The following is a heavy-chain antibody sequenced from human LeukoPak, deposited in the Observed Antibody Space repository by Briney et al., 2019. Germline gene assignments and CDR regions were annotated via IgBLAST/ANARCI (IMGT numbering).Heavy chain of an antibody. V-gene: IGHV3-53*01. CDR3: ARGVTIFGVVTAVDYYMDV. D-gene: IGHD3-3*01. J-gene: IGHJ6*03. CDR1: GFTVSSNY. CDR2: IYSGGST. Sequence: GGSLRLSCAASGFTVSSNYTSWVRQAPGKGLEWVSVIYSGGSTYYADSVKGRFTISRDNSKNTLYLQMNILRTEDTAVYYCARGVTIFGVVTAVDYYMDVWGKGTTVTVSS.